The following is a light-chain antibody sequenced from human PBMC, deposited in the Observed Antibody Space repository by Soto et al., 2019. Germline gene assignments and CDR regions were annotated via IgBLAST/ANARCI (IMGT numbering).Light chain of an antibody. Sequence: QSVLTQPPSVSGAPGQRVTISCTGTSSNIGAGYDVHWYQQLPGTAPKLLIYGNSNRPSGVPDRFSGSKSGTSASLAITGXXXXXXXXYYCQSYDSSLSGSVFGGGTQLTVL. V-gene: IGLV1-40*01. CDR2: GNS. J-gene: IGLJ7*01. CDR1: SSNIGAGYD. CDR3: QSYDSSLSGSV.